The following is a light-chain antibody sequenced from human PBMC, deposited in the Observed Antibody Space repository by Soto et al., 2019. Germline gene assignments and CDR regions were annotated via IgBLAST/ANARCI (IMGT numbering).Light chain of an antibody. CDR3: QQSYSTLIT. CDR1: QSISNY. J-gene: IGKJ4*01. V-gene: IGKV1-39*01. Sequence: DIQMTQSPSSLSASVGDRVTITCRASQSISNYLNWYQQKPGKAPKVLINGASSLQSGVPSRFSGSGSGTDFTLTISSLQPEDFATYYCQQSYSTLITFGGGTKVEIK. CDR2: GAS.